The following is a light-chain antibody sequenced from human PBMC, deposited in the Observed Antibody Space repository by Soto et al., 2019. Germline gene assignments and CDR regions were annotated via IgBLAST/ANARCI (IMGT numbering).Light chain of an antibody. Sequence: EVVMTQSPATLSVSPGERATLSCRASESVSSNLAWYQQRLGQAPRLVIYGASTRATGIPARFSGGGSGTEFTLTISSLQSEDFAVYYCQQYNSWPPITFGQGTRLEIK. CDR1: ESVSSN. J-gene: IGKJ5*01. V-gene: IGKV3-15*01. CDR2: GAS. CDR3: QQYNSWPPIT.